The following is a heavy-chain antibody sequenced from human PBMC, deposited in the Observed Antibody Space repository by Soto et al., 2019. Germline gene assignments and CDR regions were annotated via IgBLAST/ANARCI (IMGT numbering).Heavy chain of an antibody. CDR2: IIPISGAA. J-gene: IGHJ4*02. CDR3: ARDMTRTVVPYFDF. Sequence: QGQLVQSGAEVKKPGSSVKVSCKASGGTFRNYVVNWVRQAPGQGLEWMGRIIPISGAANYAQKFQGRVTITAKKSTSTSYMELSSQRSEDRAMYYCARDMTRTVVPYFDFWGQETLVTVSS. D-gene: IGHD1-7*01. V-gene: IGHV1-69*06. CDR1: GGTFRNYV.